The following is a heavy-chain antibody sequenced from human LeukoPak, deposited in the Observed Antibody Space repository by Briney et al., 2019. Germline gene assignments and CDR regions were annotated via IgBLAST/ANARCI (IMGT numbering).Heavy chain of an antibody. D-gene: IGHD6-13*01. J-gene: IGHJ4*02. CDR2: INHSGST. Sequence: SETLSLTCTVSGGSISSSSYYWSWIRQPPGKGLEWIGEINHSGSTNYNPSLKSRVTISVDTSKNQFSLKLSSVTAADTAVYYCARAAPYSNSWWGYFDYWGQGTLVTVSS. CDR1: GGSISSSSYY. V-gene: IGHV4-39*07. CDR3: ARAAPYSNSWWGYFDY.